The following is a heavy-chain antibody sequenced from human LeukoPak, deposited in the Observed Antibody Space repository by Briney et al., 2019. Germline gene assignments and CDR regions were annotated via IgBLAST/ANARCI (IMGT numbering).Heavy chain of an antibody. CDR3: ARELLGIDY. CDR2: IYSGGST. D-gene: IGHD2-15*01. CDR1: GFPFSTHS. Sequence: PGGSLRLSCAASGFPFSTHSLNWVRQAPGKGLEWVSVIYSGGSTYYADSVKGRFTISRHNSKNTLYLQMNSLRAEDTAVYYCARELLGIDYWGQGTLVTVSS. V-gene: IGHV3-53*04. J-gene: IGHJ4*02.